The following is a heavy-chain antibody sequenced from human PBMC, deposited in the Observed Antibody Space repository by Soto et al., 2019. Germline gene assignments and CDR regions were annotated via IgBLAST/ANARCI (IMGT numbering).Heavy chain of an antibody. Sequence: QVQLQESGPGLVRPSQTLSRTCTVSAGSISTINYYWSWIRQHPEKGLEWIGYISYSGSTFYHSSLTSRVTISLDTSKKQFSLTLTSVTAADTAVYYCARSAQWDGFDPWGQGTMVTVSS. CDR3: ARSAQWDGFDP. J-gene: IGHJ3*01. V-gene: IGHV4-31*03. CDR1: AGSISTINYY. D-gene: IGHD2-8*01. CDR2: ISYSGST.